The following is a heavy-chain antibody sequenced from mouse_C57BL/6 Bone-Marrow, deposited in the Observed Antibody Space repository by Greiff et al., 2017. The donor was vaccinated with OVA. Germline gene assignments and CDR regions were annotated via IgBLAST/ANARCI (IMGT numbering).Heavy chain of an antibody. CDR2: ISSGSSTI. J-gene: IGHJ4*01. CDR3: ARYRYSSYVDYAMDY. D-gene: IGHD2-5*01. Sequence: EVLLLESGGGLVKPGGSLKLSCAASGFTFSDYGMHWVRQAPEEGLEWVAYISSGSSTIYYADTVKGRFTISRDNATNTLFLHMTSLRSEDTAMYYSARYRYSSYVDYAMDYWGQGTSVTVSS. CDR1: GFTFSDYG. V-gene: IGHV5-17*01.